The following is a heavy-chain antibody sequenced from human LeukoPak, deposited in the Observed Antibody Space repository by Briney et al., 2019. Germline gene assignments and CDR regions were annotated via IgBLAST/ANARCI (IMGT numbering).Heavy chain of an antibody. V-gene: IGHV4-4*07. CDR1: GCSISSYY. CDR2: IYISGST. D-gene: IGHD6-13*01. J-gene: IGHJ4*02. Sequence: AESLSLTCTVSGCSISSYYLIWVRQPAGKGLEWVGCIYISGSTNYTPSLKGRFTMSIDTSKNEFYLKLDSVTGPASAGYYFARESAVAGPARYLDSWGQGTLVTVSS. CDR3: ARESAVAGPARYLDS.